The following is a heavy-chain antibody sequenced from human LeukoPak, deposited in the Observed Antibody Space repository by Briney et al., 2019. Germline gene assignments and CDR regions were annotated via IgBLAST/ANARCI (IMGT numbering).Heavy chain of an antibody. CDR3: ARGWDYDSGGRPTAYVY. J-gene: IGHJ4*02. D-gene: IGHD3-22*01. CDR2: IIPIFGTA. CDR1: GGTFSNYA. Sequence: ASVKVSCKASGGTFSNYAINWVRQAPGQGLEWMGGIIPIFGTANYAQEFQGRVTITADESTSTIYMELNSLKFEDTAVYYCARGWDYDSGGRPTAYVYWGQGTLVTVSS. V-gene: IGHV1-69*13.